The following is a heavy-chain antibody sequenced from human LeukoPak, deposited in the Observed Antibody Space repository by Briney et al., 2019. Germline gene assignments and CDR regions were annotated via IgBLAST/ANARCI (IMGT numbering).Heavy chain of an antibody. CDR3: ARVSLEGGWFNYYYYYYMDV. CDR1: GYTFTSYA. CDR2: INTNTGNP. V-gene: IGHV7-4-1*02. Sequence: ASVKVSCKASGYTFTSYAMNWVRQAPGQGLEWMGWINTNTGNPTYAQGFTGRFVFSLDTSVSTAYLQISSLKAEDTAVYYCARVSLEGGWFNYYYYYYMDVWGKGTTVTVSS. D-gene: IGHD6-19*01. J-gene: IGHJ6*03.